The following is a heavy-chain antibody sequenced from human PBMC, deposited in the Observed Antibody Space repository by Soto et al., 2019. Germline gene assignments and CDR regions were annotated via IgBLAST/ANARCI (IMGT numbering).Heavy chain of an antibody. CDR1: GFSLSTSGMC. J-gene: IGHJ4*02. V-gene: IGHV2-70*11. CDR3: ARTPNSYGDPYYFDY. Sequence: SGPTLVNPTQTLTLTCTFSGFSLSTSGMCVSWIRQPPGKALEWLARIDWDDDKYYSTSLKTRLTISKDTSKNQVVLTMTNMDPVDTATYYCARTPNSYGDPYYFDYWGQGTLVTVSS. D-gene: IGHD4-17*01. CDR2: IDWDDDK.